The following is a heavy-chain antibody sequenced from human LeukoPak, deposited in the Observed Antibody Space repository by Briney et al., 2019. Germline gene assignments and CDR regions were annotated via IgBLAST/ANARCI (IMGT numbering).Heavy chain of an antibody. J-gene: IGHJ4*02. V-gene: IGHV3-7*01. D-gene: IGHD6-13*01. CDR2: IKYDGSEV. CDR1: GFTISSYW. CDR3: ARDIAAAGLFFDY. Sequence: PGGSLRPSCAAAGFTISSYWMSWVRQAPGKGLEWVANIKYDGSEVHYVDSVKGRFTISRDIVKNSLFLQMNSLRAEDTAVYYCARDIAAAGLFFDYWGQGALVTVSS.